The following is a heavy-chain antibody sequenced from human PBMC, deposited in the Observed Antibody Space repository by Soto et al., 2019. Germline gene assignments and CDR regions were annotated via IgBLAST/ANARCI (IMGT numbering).Heavy chain of an antibody. Sequence: PGGTLRLSCAASGFTVSSNYMSWVRQAPGKGLEWVSVIYSGGSTYYADSVKGRFTISRDNSKNTLYLQMNSLRAEDTAVYYCARGVRWSSGQPYYYGMDFWGPGTTVTVSS. CDR1: GFTVSSNY. J-gene: IGHJ6*02. V-gene: IGHV3-53*01. CDR2: IYSGGST. D-gene: IGHD2-15*01. CDR3: ARGVRWSSGQPYYYGMDF.